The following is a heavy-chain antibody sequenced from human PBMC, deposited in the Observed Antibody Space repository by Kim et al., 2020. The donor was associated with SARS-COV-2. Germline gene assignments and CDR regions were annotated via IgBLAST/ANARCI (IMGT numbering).Heavy chain of an antibody. CDR1: GFTFTSYA. D-gene: IGHD1-7*01. Sequence: GGSLRLSCAASGFTFTSYAMSWFRQAPGKGLEWVSTISGNGGITYYGDSVKGRFTISRDTSKNTLYLQMNSLRADDSAVYYCAKSGGTTSYHTMDVWGQGTKVSVSS. CDR2: ISGNGGIT. J-gene: IGHJ6*02. V-gene: IGHV3-23*01. CDR3: AKSGGTTSYHTMDV.